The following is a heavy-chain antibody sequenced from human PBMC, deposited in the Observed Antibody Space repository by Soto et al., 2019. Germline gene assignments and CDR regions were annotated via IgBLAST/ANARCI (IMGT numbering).Heavy chain of an antibody. J-gene: IGHJ6*02. CDR3: ARDPRAPVHYYYGMDV. CDR1: GGTFSSYA. CDR2: IIPIFGTA. V-gene: IGHV1-69*01. Sequence: QVQLVQSGAEVKKPGSSVKVSCKASGGTFSSYAISWVRQAPGQGLEWMGGIIPIFGTANYAQKFQGRVTNTADESTRTAYMELSSLRSEDTAVYYCARDPRAPVHYYYGMDVWGQGTTVTVSS.